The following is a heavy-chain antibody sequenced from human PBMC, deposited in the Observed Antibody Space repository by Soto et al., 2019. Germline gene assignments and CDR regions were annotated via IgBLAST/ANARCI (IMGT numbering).Heavy chain of an antibody. CDR1: GGSIIRYY. J-gene: IGHJ4*02. CDR3: ARETLIAVTTSRGYYFDY. D-gene: IGHD4-17*01. CDR2: IYYSGST. V-gene: IGHV4-59*01. Sequence: SETLSHTCSVSGGSIIRYYWSWIRQPPGKGLEWIGYIYYSGSTNYNPSLKSRVTISVDTSKNQFSLKLSSVTAADTAVYYCARETLIAVTTSRGYYFDYWGQGTLVTVSS.